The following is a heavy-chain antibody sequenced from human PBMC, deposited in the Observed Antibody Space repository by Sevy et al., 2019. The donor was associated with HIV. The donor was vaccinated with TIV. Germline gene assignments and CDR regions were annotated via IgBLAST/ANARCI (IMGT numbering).Heavy chain of an antibody. D-gene: IGHD2-21*01. Sequence: SETLSLTCTVSGGAISSYYWSWIRQPPGMGLEWIGYIYYSGSTNYNPSLKSRVTISVDTSKNQFSLKLSSVTAADTAVYYCARGSVIDYYYYGMDVWGQGTTVTVSS. CDR1: GGAISSYY. V-gene: IGHV4-59*01. CDR2: IYYSGST. CDR3: ARGSVIDYYYYGMDV. J-gene: IGHJ6*02.